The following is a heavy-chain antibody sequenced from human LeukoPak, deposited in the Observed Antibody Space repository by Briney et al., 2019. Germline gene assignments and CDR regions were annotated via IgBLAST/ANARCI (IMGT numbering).Heavy chain of an antibody. J-gene: IGHJ6*03. D-gene: IGHD5-12*01. CDR1: GGTFSSYA. CDR3: ARGPYSGYDPGYYYYYMDV. CDR2: IIPIFGTA. Sequence: SVKVSCKASGGTFSSYAISWVRQAPGQGLEWMGGIIPIFGTANYAQKFQGRVTITTDESTSTAYMELSSLRSEDTAVYYCARGPYSGYDPGYYYYYMDVWGKGTTVTVSS. V-gene: IGHV1-69*05.